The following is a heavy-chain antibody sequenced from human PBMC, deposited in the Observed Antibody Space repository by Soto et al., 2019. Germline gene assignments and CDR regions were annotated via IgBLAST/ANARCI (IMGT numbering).Heavy chain of an antibody. J-gene: IGHJ4*02. CDR2: IYSGGST. V-gene: IGHV3-66*01. CDR3: ARDGIRSPLYY. D-gene: IGHD4-17*01. CDR1: GFTVSSNY. Sequence: EVQLVESGGGLVQPGGSLRLSCAVSGFTVSSNYMSWVRQAPGKGLEWVSVIYSGGSTYYADSVKGRFTISRDNSTNTLYLQMNSLRAADTAVYYCARDGIRSPLYYWGQGTLVTVSS.